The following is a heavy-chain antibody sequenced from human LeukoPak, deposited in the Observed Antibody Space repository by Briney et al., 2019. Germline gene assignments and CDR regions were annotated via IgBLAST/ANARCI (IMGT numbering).Heavy chain of an antibody. V-gene: IGHV4-30-4*01. Sequence: MASETLSLTCTVSGGSISSGDYYWSWIRQPPGKGLEWIGYIYYSGSTYYNPSLKSRVTISVDTSKNQFSLKLSSVTAADTAVYYCARAPEITVRGAYYFDYWGQGTLVTVSS. CDR2: IYYSGST. CDR1: GGSISSGDYY. D-gene: IGHD3-10*01. CDR3: ARAPEITVRGAYYFDY. J-gene: IGHJ4*02.